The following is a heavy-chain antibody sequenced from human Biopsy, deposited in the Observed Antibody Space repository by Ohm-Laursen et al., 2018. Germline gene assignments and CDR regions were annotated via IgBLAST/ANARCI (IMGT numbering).Heavy chain of an antibody. CDR1: GFTFDDHA. CDR2: ISSSGVQ. J-gene: IGHJ6*02. D-gene: IGHD3-3*01. V-gene: IGHV3-66*01. CDR3: VRASIFGVATSGFYYYGMDV. Sequence: SLRLSCAASGFTFDDHAMHWVRQAPGKGLEWASFISSSGVQYHADSVKGRFTISRDNSKNTLYLQMNSLRAEDTAVYYCVRASIFGVATSGFYYYGMDVWGQGTTVTVSS.